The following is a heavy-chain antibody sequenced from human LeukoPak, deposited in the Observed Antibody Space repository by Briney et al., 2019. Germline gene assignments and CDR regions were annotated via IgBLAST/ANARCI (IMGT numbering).Heavy chain of an antibody. D-gene: IGHD5-18*01. J-gene: IGHJ4*02. CDR1: GFTFSSYW. CDR2: IKQDGSEK. Sequence: GGSLRLSCAASGFTFSSYWMTWIRQAPGKGLEWVANIKQDGSEKYYVDSVRGRFTISRDNAKNSLYLQMNSLRAEDTAVYYCARDTGGGYSCYDCWGQGTLVTASS. V-gene: IGHV3-7*01. CDR3: ARDTGGGYSCYDC.